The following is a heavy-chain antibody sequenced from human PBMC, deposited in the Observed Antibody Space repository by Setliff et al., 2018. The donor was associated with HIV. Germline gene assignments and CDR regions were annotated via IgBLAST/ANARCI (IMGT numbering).Heavy chain of an antibody. CDR3: TTPEGDYDFWSGYSPIFDH. J-gene: IGHJ4*02. CDR1: GFTFSNAW. V-gene: IGHV3-15*01. CDR2: IKSKTDGGTT. D-gene: IGHD3-3*01. Sequence: GGSLRLSCAASGFTFSNAWMSWVRQAPGKGLEWVGHIKSKTDGGTTDYAAPVKGRFAISRDDSKSTLFLQMNSLKIEDTAVYYCTTPEGDYDFWSGYSPIFDHWGPGTLVTVSS.